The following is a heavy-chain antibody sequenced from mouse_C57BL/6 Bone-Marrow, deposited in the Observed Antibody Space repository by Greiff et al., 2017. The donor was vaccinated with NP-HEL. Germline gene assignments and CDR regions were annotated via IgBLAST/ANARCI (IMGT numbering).Heavy chain of an antibody. CDR3: ALDSSGSQAWFAY. V-gene: IGHV1-72*01. D-gene: IGHD3-2*02. CDR2: IDPNSGGT. Sequence: VQLQQPGAELVKPGASVKLSCKASGYTFTSYWMHWVKQRPGRGLEWIGRIDPNSGGTKYNEKFKSKATLTVYKPSSTAYMQLSSLTSEDSAVYYCALDSSGSQAWFAYWGQGTLVTVSA. CDR1: GYTFTSYW. J-gene: IGHJ3*01.